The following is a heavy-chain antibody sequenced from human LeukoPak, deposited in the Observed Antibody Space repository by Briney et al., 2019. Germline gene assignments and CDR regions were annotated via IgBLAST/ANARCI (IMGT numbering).Heavy chain of an antibody. V-gene: IGHV4-59*01. CDR1: GGSISTYY. CDR3: AREEVPHGFDI. Sequence: SETLSLTCTVSGGSISTYYWSWIRQPPGKGLEYIGYIYYSGSTNYNPSLKSRVTMSLDTSKNQFSLKLSSVTAADTSVYYCAREEVPHGFDIWGQGTMVTVSS. CDR2: IYYSGST. J-gene: IGHJ3*02.